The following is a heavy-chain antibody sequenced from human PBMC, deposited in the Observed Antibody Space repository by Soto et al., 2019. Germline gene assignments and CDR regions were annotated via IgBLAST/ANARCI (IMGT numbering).Heavy chain of an antibody. Sequence: QVQLQESGPGLVKPSQTLSLTCTVSGASISSGGYFWTWIRQHPGKGLEWIGYSYYSGSTYYNPSLKSRVTISLDTSKNHFSLQLRSVTAADTAVYYCTGEAVFGVIGHAFDIWGQGTMVTVS. D-gene: IGHD3-3*01. CDR1: GASISSGGYF. V-gene: IGHV4-31*03. CDR3: TGEAVFGVIGHAFDI. J-gene: IGHJ3*02. CDR2: SYYSGST.